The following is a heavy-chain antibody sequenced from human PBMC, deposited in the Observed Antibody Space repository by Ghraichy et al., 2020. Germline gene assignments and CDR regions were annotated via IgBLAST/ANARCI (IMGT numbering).Heavy chain of an antibody. CDR3: ARESIRSGYCFDS. J-gene: IGHJ4*02. V-gene: IGHV3-7*01. D-gene: IGHD3-3*01. Sequence: GRSLRLSCAPSGFTFSNYWFSWVRQAPGKGLEWVTNIRQDGSEIHYVDSVKGRFTISRDNVNNLVYLQMNSLRAEDTALYYCARESIRSGYCFDSWGRGTLVTVSS. CDR1: GFTFSNYW. CDR2: IRQDGSEI.